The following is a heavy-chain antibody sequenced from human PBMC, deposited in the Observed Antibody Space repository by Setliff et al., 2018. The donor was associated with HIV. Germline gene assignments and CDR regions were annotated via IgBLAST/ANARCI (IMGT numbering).Heavy chain of an antibody. CDR3: AREKNDYNNYYFDY. CDR1: GGSISSGSYY. J-gene: IGHJ4*02. CDR2: IYYSGST. V-gene: IGHV4-39*07. D-gene: IGHD4-4*01. Sequence: SETLSLTCTVSGGSISSGSYYWSWIRQPPGKGLEWIGSIYYSGSTYYNPSLKSRVTISVDTSKNQFSLKLSSVTAADTAVYYCAREKNDYNNYYFDYWGQGTLVTVSS.